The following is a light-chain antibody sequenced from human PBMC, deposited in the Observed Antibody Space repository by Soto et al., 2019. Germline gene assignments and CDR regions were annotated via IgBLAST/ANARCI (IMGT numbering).Light chain of an antibody. CDR2: DVS. J-gene: IGLJ2*01. Sequence: QSDLTQPASVSGSPGQSITISCTGTSSDVGGYNYVSWYQQHPGKAPKLMIYDVSNRPSGVSNRFSGSKSGNTASLTISGLQAEDEADYYCSSYTSSSTLEVVFGGGTKLTVL. CDR1: SSDVGGYNY. V-gene: IGLV2-14*01. CDR3: SSYTSSSTLEVV.